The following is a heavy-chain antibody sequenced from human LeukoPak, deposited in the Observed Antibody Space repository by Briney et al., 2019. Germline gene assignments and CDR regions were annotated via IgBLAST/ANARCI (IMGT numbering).Heavy chain of an antibody. CDR3: ARTSITYPFDY. V-gene: IGHV4-61*09. D-gene: IGHD1-14*01. CDR2: IYTSGST. Sequence: PSETLSLTCTVSGGSISSGSYYWSWIRQPAGKGLEWIGHIYTSGSTNYNPSLKSRVTISVDTSKNQFSLKLSSVTAADTAVYYCARTSITYPFDYWGQGTLVTVSS. J-gene: IGHJ4*02. CDR1: GGSISSGSYY.